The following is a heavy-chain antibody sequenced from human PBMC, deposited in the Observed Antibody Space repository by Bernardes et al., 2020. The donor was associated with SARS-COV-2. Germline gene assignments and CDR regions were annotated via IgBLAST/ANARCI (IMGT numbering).Heavy chain of an antibody. J-gene: IGHJ5*02. CDR3: ARGGSWFDP. V-gene: IGHV3-11*06. D-gene: IGHD3-10*01. CDR1: GFIFSDYY. CDR2: ISYRSDDT. Sequence: GGSLRLSCAASGFIFSDYYMTWIRQAPGKGLEWLASISYRSDDTNYADSVKGRFTISRDNAKNSVYLQMNSLRAEDTAVYYCARGGSWFDPWGQGTLVTVSS.